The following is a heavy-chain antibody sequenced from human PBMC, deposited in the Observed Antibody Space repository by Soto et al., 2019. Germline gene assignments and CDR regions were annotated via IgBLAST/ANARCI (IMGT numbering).Heavy chain of an antibody. CDR3: ARDHGMFLSYYYYGMDV. D-gene: IGHD3-10*02. J-gene: IGHJ6*02. CDR2: ISYDGSNT. Sequence: QVQLVESGGGVVQPGRSLTLSCAASGFTFSRFSMHWVRQAPGKGLAWVAVISYDGSNTHYAESVKGRFNISRDDSKNTVFLHMNNLRGEDSAVYYCARDHGMFLSYYYYGMDVWGQGTTVSVSS. CDR1: GFTFSRFS. V-gene: IGHV3-30-3*01.